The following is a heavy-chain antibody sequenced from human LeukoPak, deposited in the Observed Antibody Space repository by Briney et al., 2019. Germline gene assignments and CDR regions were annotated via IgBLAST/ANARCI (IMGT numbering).Heavy chain of an antibody. CDR1: GGAITSTNY. V-gene: IGHV4-4*02. Sequence: PSGTLSLTCGVSGGAITSTNYWTWVRQPPGKGLEWIGEVNLQGSTNYNPSLMGRVAISVDMSENHISLQLTSVTAADTAVYYCAREGGPYRPLDYSGQGTLVTVSS. CDR3: AREGGPYRPLDY. J-gene: IGHJ4*02. CDR2: VNLQGST.